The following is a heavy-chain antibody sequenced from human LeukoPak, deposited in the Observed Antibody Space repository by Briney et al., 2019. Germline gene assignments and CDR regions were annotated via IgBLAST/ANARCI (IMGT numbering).Heavy chain of an antibody. CDR1: GFTFSIFW. D-gene: IGHD6-6*01. Sequence: PGGSLRLSCAASGFTFSIFWMSWVRQAPGTGLEWVANIKQDGSEQYCVDSVKGRFTISRDNAKNSLYLQMNSLRAEDTAVYYCARDVVGAARGHTLVDYWGQGTLVTVSS. J-gene: IGHJ4*02. CDR2: IKQDGSEQ. CDR3: ARDVVGAARGHTLVDY. V-gene: IGHV3-7*05.